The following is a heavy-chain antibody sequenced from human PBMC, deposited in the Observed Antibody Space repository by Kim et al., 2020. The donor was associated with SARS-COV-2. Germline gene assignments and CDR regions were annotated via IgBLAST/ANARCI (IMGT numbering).Heavy chain of an antibody. CDR1: GGSISSYY. J-gene: IGHJ4*02. CDR3: ARQIRDIAAAESFFDY. D-gene: IGHD6-13*01. Sequence: SETLSLTCTVSGGSISSYYWSWIRQPPGKGLEWIGYIYYSGSTNYNPSLKSRVTISVDTSKNQFSLKLSSVTAADTAVYYCARQIRDIAAAESFFDYWGQGTLVTVSS. CDR2: IYYSGST. V-gene: IGHV4-59*08.